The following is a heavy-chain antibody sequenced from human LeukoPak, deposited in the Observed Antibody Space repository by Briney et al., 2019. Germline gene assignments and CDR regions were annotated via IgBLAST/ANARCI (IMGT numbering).Heavy chain of an antibody. D-gene: IGHD1-26*01. Sequence: GGSLRLSCAASGFTFSSYSMNWVRQAPGKGLEWVSSISSSSSYIYYADSVKGRFTISRDNAKNSLYLQMNSLRAEDTAVYYCAKESPPIVGATYFDYWGQGTLVTVSS. J-gene: IGHJ4*02. CDR2: ISSSSSYI. CDR3: AKESPPIVGATYFDY. V-gene: IGHV3-21*04. CDR1: GFTFSSYS.